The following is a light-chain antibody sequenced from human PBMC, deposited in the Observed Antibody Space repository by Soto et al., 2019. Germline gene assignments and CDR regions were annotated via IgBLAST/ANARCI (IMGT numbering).Light chain of an antibody. CDR3: QAWDSSTPVV. Sequence: SYELTQPPSVSVSPGQTARITCSGDKLGDKYACWYQQKPGQSPVLVIYQDSKRPSGIPERFSGSKSGNTATLTISGTQAMDEADYYCQAWDSSTPVVFGGGTKLTVL. V-gene: IGLV3-1*01. CDR2: QDS. J-gene: IGLJ2*01. CDR1: KLGDKY.